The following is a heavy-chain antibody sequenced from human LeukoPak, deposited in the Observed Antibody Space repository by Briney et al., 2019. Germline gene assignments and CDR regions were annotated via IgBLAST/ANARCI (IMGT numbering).Heavy chain of an antibody. CDR3: ARVGVDYSGNIIKHFFDY. CDR1: GGSISSYQ. J-gene: IGHJ4*02. V-gene: IGHV4-59*01. Sequence: PSETLSLTCTVSGGSISSYQWSWIRQPPGKGLEWIGNIYYSGSANYNPSLESRVIISVDTSKNQLSLKLSPVTAADTAVYHCARVGVDYSGNIIKHFFDYWGQGTLVTVSS. D-gene: IGHD4-23*01. CDR2: IYYSGSA.